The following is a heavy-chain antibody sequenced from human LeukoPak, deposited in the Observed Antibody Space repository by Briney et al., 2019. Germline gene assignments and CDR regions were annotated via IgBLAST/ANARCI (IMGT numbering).Heavy chain of an antibody. CDR3: AKVVLFVGYCSSTSCPAYFDY. V-gene: IGHV4-39*07. D-gene: IGHD2-2*01. J-gene: IGHJ4*02. CDR2: IYDSGST. CDR1: GASISSSRYY. Sequence: SSETLSLTCTVSGASISSSRYYWGWLRQPPGKGLEGIGSIYDSGSTYYIPSLKSRFTISVDTSKNQFSLKLSSVTAADTAVYYCAKVVLFVGYCSSTSCPAYFDYWGQGTLVTVSS.